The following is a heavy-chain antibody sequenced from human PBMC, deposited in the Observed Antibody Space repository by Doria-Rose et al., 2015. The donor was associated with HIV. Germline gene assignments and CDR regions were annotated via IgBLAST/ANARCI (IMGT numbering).Heavy chain of an antibody. J-gene: IGHJ4*02. V-gene: IGHV2-26*01. Sequence: QITLKESGPVLVKPTETLTLTCTVSGVSLSSPGMGVSWIRQPPGKALEWLANIFPDDERSYKTSLKSRLTISRGTFKSQVVLTMTDMDPVDTATYYCARIKSSRWYHKYYLDFWGQGTLVIVSA. CDR2: IFPDDER. CDR3: ARIKSSRWYHKYYLDF. CDR1: GVSLSSPGMG. D-gene: IGHD6-13*01.